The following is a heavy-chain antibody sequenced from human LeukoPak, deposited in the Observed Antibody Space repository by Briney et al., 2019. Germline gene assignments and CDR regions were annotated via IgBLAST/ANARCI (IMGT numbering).Heavy chain of an antibody. CDR3: ARDEWRGPYY. J-gene: IGHJ4*02. CDR1: GFTFSSYD. D-gene: IGHD3-3*01. Sequence: PGGSLRLSCAASGFTFSSYDMSWIRQAPGKGLEWVSYISGTSRYTNYGDSVKGRFTISRDNSKNTVYLQMNSLRAEDTAVYYCARDEWRGPYYWGQGTLVTVSS. V-gene: IGHV3-11*05. CDR2: ISGTSRYT.